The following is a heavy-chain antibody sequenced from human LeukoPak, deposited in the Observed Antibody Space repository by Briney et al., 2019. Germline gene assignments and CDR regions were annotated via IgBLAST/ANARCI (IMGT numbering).Heavy chain of an antibody. Sequence: GGSLRLSCAASGFTVSSNYMSCVRQAPGKGLEWVAVIWYDGSNKYYADSVKGRFTISRDNSKNTLYLQMNSLRAEDTAVYYCARGGHEDSGSYPLGYWGQGTLVTVSS. J-gene: IGHJ4*02. CDR2: IWYDGSNK. D-gene: IGHD1-26*01. V-gene: IGHV3-33*08. CDR1: GFTVSSNY. CDR3: ARGGHEDSGSYPLGY.